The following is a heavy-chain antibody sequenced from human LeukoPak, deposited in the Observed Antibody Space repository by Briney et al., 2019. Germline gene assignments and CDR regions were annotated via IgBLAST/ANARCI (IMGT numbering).Heavy chain of an antibody. D-gene: IGHD3-10*01. CDR3: AREPRISMVRGDYYYMDV. V-gene: IGHV1-8*01. Sequence: ASVKVSCKASGYTFTSYDINWVRQATGQGLEWMGWVNPNSGNTGYAQKFQGRVTMTRNTSISTAYMELSSLRSEDTAVYYCAREPRISMVRGDYYYMDVWGKGTTVTVSS. CDR2: VNPNSGNT. CDR1: GYTFTSYD. J-gene: IGHJ6*03.